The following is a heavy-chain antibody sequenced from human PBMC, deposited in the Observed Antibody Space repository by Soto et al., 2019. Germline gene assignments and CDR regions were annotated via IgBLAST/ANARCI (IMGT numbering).Heavy chain of an antibody. J-gene: IGHJ5*02. CDR3: AREAFGVQASWFDP. CDR1: GYIVTTYS. D-gene: IGHD3-10*01. CDR2: VSASNGKT. Sequence: QIQLVQSGSEGRMPGASVKVSGKASGYIVTTYSITWVRRAPGQGLEWMGWVSASNGKTNHAQKCEDRVTMTTDTSTTTAYMELRSLRSDDTAVYYCAREAFGVQASWFDPWGQGTLVTVSS. V-gene: IGHV1-18*01.